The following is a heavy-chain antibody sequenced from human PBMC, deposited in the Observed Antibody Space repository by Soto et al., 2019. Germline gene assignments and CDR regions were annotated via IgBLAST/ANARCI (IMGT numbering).Heavy chain of an antibody. V-gene: IGHV1-18*01. CDR1: GYTFTSYG. CDR2: ISAYNGNT. D-gene: IGHD5-12*01. Sequence: VASVKVSCKASGYTFTSYGISWVRQAPGQGLEWMGWISAYNGNTNYAQKPQGRVTMTTDTSTSTAYMELRSLRSDDTAVYYCARDPESGYSGYDFSDYWGQGTLVTVSS. CDR3: ARDPESGYSGYDFSDY. J-gene: IGHJ4*02.